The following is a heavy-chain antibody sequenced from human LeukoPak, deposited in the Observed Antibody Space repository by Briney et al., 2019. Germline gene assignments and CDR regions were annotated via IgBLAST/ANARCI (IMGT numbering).Heavy chain of an antibody. J-gene: IGHJ5*02. CDR1: GYTLTGYY. D-gene: IGHD3-16*01. CDR2: INSNSGGT. CDR3: ARGGYVIVRDWFDP. V-gene: IGHV1-2*02. Sequence: ASVKVSCEAPGYTLTGYYMHWVRQAPGQGLEWVGCINSNSGGTKYAQKFQGRVTMTRDTSMNTAYMELSRLRYDDSAIYYCARGGYVIVRDWFDPWGQGTLVTVSS.